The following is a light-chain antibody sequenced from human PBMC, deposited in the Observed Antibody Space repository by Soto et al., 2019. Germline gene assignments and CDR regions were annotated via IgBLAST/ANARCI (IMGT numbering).Light chain of an antibody. Sequence: EIVLTQSPGTLSLSPGERATLSCRASQSVPSKYLAWYQQNPGQAPRLLIYGASNRATGIPDKFSGSGSGTDFTLTISRLEPEDFAVYYCQQYGTSPRMFGQGTKVDIK. J-gene: IGKJ1*01. CDR3: QQYGTSPRM. CDR1: QSVPSKY. V-gene: IGKV3-20*01. CDR2: GAS.